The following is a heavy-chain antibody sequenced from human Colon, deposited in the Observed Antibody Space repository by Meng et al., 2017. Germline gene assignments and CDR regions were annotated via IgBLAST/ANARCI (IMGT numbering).Heavy chain of an antibody. D-gene: IGHD2-21*01. CDR3: AKEWSSSYAYYDA. CDR1: GFNFRELG. J-gene: IGHJ5*01. Sequence: VTLVQSGGGVGQPGTSLRLSCSASGFNFRELGLHWVRQAPGKGLEWVAAVTYDGTKQYYADSVKGRFIISRDNSDNTLYLQMGSLKPDDTAIYYCAKEWSSSYAYYDAWGQGTLVTVSS. V-gene: IGHV3-30*04. CDR2: VTYDGTKQ.